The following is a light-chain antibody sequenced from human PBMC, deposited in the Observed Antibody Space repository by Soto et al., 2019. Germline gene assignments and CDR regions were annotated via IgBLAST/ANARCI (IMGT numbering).Light chain of an antibody. J-gene: IGLJ2*01. CDR3: SSYTSSSTVV. Sequence: QSALTQPASVSGSPGQSIAISCTGTSNDVGGYNYVSWYQQHPGKAPELMIYDVSARPSGVSNRFSGSKSDNTASLTISGLQAEDEADYYCSSYTSSSTVVFGGGTKLTVL. CDR2: DVS. V-gene: IGLV2-14*01. CDR1: SNDVGGYNY.